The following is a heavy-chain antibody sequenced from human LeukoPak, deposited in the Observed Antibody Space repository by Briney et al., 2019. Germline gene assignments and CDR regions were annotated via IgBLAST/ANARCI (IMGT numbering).Heavy chain of an antibody. CDR2: FDPEDGET. D-gene: IGHD3-16*02. Sequence: ASVKVSCKVSGYTLTELSMHWVRQAPGKGLEWMGGFDPEDGETIYAQKFQGRVTITADKSTSTAYMELSSLRSEDTAVYYCVRERDYDYVWGSYRSGYYYMDVWGKGTTVTVSS. J-gene: IGHJ6*03. V-gene: IGHV1-24*01. CDR3: VRERDYDYVWGSYRSGYYYMDV. CDR1: GYTLTELS.